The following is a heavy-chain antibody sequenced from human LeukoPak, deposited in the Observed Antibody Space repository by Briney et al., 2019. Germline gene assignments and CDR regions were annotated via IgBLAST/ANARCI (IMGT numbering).Heavy chain of an antibody. CDR2: IIPIFGTA. V-gene: IGHV1-69*13. J-gene: IGHJ4*02. Sequence: RASVKVSCKASGGTFSSYAISWVRQAPGQGLEWMGGIIPIFGTANYAQKLQGRVTITADESTSTAYMELSSLRSEDTAVYYCARGYCSGGSCYSLDYWGQGTLVTVSS. CDR3: ARGYCSGGSCYSLDY. CDR1: GGTFSSYA. D-gene: IGHD2-15*01.